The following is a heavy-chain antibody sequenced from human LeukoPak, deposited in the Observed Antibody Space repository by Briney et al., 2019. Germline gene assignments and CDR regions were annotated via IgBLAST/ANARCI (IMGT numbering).Heavy chain of an antibody. V-gene: IGHV4-30-4*08. CDR1: GGSISSGDYY. J-gene: IGHJ6*03. CDR3: AGAVTGYSSGWYSYYYYMDV. Sequence: SETLSLTCTVSGGSISSGDYYWSWIRQPPGKGLEWIRYIYYSGSTYYNPSLKSRVTISVDTSKNQFSLKLSSVTAADTAVYYCAGAVTGYSSGWYSYYYYMDVWGKGTTVTVSS. CDR2: IYYSGST. D-gene: IGHD6-25*01.